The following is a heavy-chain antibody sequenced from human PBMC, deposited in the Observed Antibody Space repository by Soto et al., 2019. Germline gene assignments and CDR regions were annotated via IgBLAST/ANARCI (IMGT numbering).Heavy chain of an antibody. CDR1: GGSIRSFY. CDR3: ASMTMIRGVRFDY. CDR2: IYYSGST. D-gene: IGHD3-10*01. Sequence: ASETLSLTCTFSGGSIRSFYWGWIRQPPGKGLEWIGYIYYSGSTNYNPSLKSRVTISVDTSKNQFSLKLSSVTAADTAVYYCASMTMIRGVRFDYWGQGAQVTVSS. J-gene: IGHJ4*02. V-gene: IGHV4-59*08.